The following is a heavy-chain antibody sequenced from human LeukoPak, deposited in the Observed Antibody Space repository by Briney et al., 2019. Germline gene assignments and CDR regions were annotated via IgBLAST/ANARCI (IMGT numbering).Heavy chain of an antibody. V-gene: IGHV3-30-3*01. J-gene: IGHJ4*02. CDR3: ARDLAPYYDSSGPYFDY. CDR1: GFTLSSYA. D-gene: IGHD3-22*01. Sequence: GGSLRLSCAASGFTLSSYAMHWVRQAPGKGLEWVAVISYDGSNKYYADSVKGRFTISRDNSKNTLYLQMNSLRAEDTAVYYCARDLAPYYDSSGPYFDYWGQGTLVTVSS. CDR2: ISYDGSNK.